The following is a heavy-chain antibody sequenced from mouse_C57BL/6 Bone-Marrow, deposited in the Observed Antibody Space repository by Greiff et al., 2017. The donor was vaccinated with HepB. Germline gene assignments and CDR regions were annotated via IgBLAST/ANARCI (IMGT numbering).Heavy chain of an antibody. CDR1: GYSITSGYY. CDR2: ISYDGSN. CDR3: ARERAYYSNYDY. V-gene: IGHV3-6*01. J-gene: IGHJ2*01. Sequence: DVKLQESGPGLVKPSQSLSLTCSVTGYSITSGYYWNWIRQFPGNKLEWMGYISYDGSNNYNPSLKNRISITRDTSKNQFFLKLNSVTTEDTATYYCARERAYYSNYDYWGQGTTLTVSS. D-gene: IGHD2-5*01.